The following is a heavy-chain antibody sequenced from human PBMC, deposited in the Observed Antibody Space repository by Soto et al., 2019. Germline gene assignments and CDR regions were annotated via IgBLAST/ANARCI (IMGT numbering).Heavy chain of an antibody. CDR2: ISYDGNNK. CDR1: GFTFSSYV. Sequence: GGSLRLSCAASGFTFSSYVMHWVRQAPGKGLEWVAHISYDGNNKYYADSVKGRFTISRDNFKNTLYLQMSSLRADDTAVYYCSREHPPITIFKYGALWGKGILHTVS. V-gene: IGHV3-30-3*01. CDR3: SREHPPITIFKYGAL. D-gene: IGHD3-3*01. J-gene: IGHJ4*02.